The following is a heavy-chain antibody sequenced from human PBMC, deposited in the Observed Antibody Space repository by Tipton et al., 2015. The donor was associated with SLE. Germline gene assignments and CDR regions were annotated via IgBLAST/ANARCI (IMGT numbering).Heavy chain of an antibody. Sequence: SLRLSCAASGFTFDDYAMHWVRQAPGKGLEWVSGISWNSGSIGYADSVKGRFTISRDNAKNSLYLQMNSLRAEDTALYYCASEIAAAGRDYWGQGTLVTVSS. D-gene: IGHD6-13*01. V-gene: IGHV3-9*01. CDR2: ISWNSGSI. J-gene: IGHJ4*02. CDR3: ASEIAAAGRDY. CDR1: GFTFDDYA.